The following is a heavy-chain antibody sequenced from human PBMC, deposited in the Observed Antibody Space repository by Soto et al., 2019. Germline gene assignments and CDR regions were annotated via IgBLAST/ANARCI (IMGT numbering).Heavy chain of an antibody. CDR2: INHLTTT. Sequence: PSETLSLTSAVYGGSFSSYHWSWIRQAPGKGLEWIGEINHLTTTNYNPSLKSRVIISLDTPKNQFSLKLSSVTATDTAVYYCARGYDTALALIFWGQGMLVTVSS. CDR1: GGSFSSYH. CDR3: ARGYDTALALIF. V-gene: IGHV4-34*01. J-gene: IGHJ4*02. D-gene: IGHD5-18*01.